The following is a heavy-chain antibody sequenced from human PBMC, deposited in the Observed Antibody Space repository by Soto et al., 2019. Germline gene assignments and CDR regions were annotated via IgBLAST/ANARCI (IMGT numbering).Heavy chain of an antibody. CDR3: AREYYYGSGSYNWFDP. CDR1: GGSISSGDYY. D-gene: IGHD3-10*01. CDR2: IYYSGST. J-gene: IGHJ5*02. Sequence: SETLSLTCTVSGGSISSGDYYWSWIRQPPGKGLEWIGYIYYSGSTYYNPSLKSRVTISVDTSKNQFSLKLSSVTAADTAVYYCAREYYYGSGSYNWFDPWGQGTLVTVSS. V-gene: IGHV4-30-4*01.